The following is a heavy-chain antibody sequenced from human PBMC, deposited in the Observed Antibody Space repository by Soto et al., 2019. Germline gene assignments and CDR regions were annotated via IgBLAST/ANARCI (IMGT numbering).Heavy chain of an antibody. Sequence: QVQLVQSGAEVKKPGASVKVSCKASGYTFTSCAMHWVRQSAGQRLEWMGWINAGNGNTKYSQKFQGRVTITRDTSASTAYMELSSLRSEDTAVYYCARDLGGWPDSWCQVTLVTVSS. CDR1: GYTFTSCA. V-gene: IGHV1-3*01. D-gene: IGHD2-15*01. J-gene: IGHJ5*01. CDR3: ARDLGGWPDS. CDR2: INAGNGNT.